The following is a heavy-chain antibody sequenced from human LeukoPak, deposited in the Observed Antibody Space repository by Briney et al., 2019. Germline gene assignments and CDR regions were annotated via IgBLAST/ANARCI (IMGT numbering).Heavy chain of an antibody. Sequence: ETLSLTCTVSGGSISSYYWSWIRQPPGKGLEWIGYIYYSGSTNYNPSFKSRVTISVDTSKNQFSLKLSSVTAADTAVYYCARVDGYSVFDYWGQGTLVTVSS. CDR2: IYYSGST. CDR3: ARVDGYSVFDY. V-gene: IGHV4-59*01. D-gene: IGHD5-24*01. CDR1: GGSISSYY. J-gene: IGHJ4*02.